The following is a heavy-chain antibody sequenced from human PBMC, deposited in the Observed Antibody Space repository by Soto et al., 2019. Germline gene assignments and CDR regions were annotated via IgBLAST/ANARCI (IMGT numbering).Heavy chain of an antibody. Sequence: QVQLVQSGAEVKKPGASVKVSCKASGYTFTSYAMHWVRQAPGQRLEWMGWINAGNGNTKYSQKFQGRVTITRDTSASTAYMELSSLRSEDTAVYYCARDHSRITISWGYGMDVWGQGTTVTVSS. D-gene: IGHD3-9*01. CDR2: INAGNGNT. V-gene: IGHV1-3*01. CDR3: ARDHSRITISWGYGMDV. J-gene: IGHJ6*02. CDR1: GYTFTSYA.